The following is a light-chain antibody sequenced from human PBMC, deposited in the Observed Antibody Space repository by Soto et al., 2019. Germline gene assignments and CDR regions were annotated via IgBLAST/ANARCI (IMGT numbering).Light chain of an antibody. CDR1: SSNIKSQY. V-gene: IGLV1-51*01. Sequence: QSVLTQPPSVSAAPGQKVTISCSGSSSNIKSQYVSWYQQLPGTAPKLLIYDNNKRPSGIPDRFSGSKSGTSATLGITGLQTGDEADYYCGTWDSILSDVVFGGGTKLTVL. CDR3: GTWDSILSDVV. J-gene: IGLJ3*02. CDR2: DNN.